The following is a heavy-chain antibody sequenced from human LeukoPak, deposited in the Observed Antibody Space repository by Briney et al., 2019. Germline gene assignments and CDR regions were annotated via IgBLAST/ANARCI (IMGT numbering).Heavy chain of an antibody. CDR3: ARLVVVVVAARGGAFDI. CDR2: IKQDGSEK. Sequence: GGSLRLSCAASGFTFSSYWMSWVRQAPGKGLEWVANIKQDGSEKYYVDSVKGRFTISRDNAKNSLYLQMNSLRAEDTAVYYCARLVVVVVAARGGAFDIWGQGTMVTVSS. D-gene: IGHD2-15*01. CDR1: GFTFSSYW. V-gene: IGHV3-7*01. J-gene: IGHJ3*02.